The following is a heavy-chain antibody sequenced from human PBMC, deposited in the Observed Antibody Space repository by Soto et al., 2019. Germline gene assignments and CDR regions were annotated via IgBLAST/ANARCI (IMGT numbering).Heavy chain of an antibody. CDR1: GYSFTSYW. J-gene: IGHJ6*02. CDR2: IYPGDSDT. Sequence: ESLKISCKGSGYSFTSYWIGWVRQMPGKGLEWMGIIYPGDSDTKYSPSFQGQVTISADKSISTAYLQWSSLKASDTAMYYCARHSNYYGSGSYYEYYYYYGMDVWGQGTTVTVSS. D-gene: IGHD3-10*01. CDR3: ARHSNYYGSGSYYEYYYYYGMDV. V-gene: IGHV5-51*01.